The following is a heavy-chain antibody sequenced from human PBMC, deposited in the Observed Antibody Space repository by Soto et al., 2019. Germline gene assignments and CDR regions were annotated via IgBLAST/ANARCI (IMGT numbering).Heavy chain of an antibody. D-gene: IGHD6-6*01. CDR3: AKDLTRQLAYWLDP. CDR2: INAHSGGT. J-gene: IGHJ5*02. CDR1: GFSFTGYY. Sequence: ASVKVSCKASGFSFTGYYIHWLRQAPGQGLEWMGWINAHSGGTEYAQKFQGRVTLTRDTSIATAYLTLTSLTSDDTALYYYAKDLTRQLAYWLDPWGQGTQVTVSS. V-gene: IGHV1-2*02.